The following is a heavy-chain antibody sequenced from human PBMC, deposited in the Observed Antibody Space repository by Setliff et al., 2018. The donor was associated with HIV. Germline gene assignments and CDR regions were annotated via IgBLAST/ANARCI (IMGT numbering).Heavy chain of an antibody. J-gene: IGHJ4*02. CDR2: ISYSGST. V-gene: IGHV4-59*12. CDR1: GDSISTYY. D-gene: IGHD5-18*01. Sequence: PSETLSLTCTVSGDSISTYYWSWIRQPPGKGLEWIGSISYSGSTYYNPSRRSRVTIFLDTSKNQFSLKLSSVTAADTAVYYCARGYSYGYFDYWGQGTLVTSPQ. CDR3: ARGYSYGYFDY.